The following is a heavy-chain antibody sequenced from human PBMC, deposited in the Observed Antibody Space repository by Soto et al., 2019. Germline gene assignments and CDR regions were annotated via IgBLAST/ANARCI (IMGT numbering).Heavy chain of an antibody. D-gene: IGHD3-3*02. CDR2: ISAYNGNT. CDR1: GYTLTSYG. CDR3: ARFSTLGKDYGVDV. J-gene: IGHJ6*02. V-gene: IGHV1-18*01. Sequence: ASVKVSCKASGYTLTSYGISWVRQALGQGLEWMGWISAYNGNTKYAQKLQGRVTMTTDTSTSTAHMELRSLRSDDTAVYFCARFSTLGKDYGVDVWGQGTTVTVSS.